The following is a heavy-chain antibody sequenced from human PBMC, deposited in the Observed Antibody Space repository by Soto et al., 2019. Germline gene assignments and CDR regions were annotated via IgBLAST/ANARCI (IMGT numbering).Heavy chain of an antibody. V-gene: IGHV4-34*01. Sequence: SETLSLTCAAYGGSFSGYLWTWIRQPPVKGLEWIGEINHSGTTNYNPSLKSRVAVSVDTSKNQFSLKVTSVTAADTALYYCARGISIREAPDKTYFDSWGHGTLATVSS. CDR2: INHSGTT. D-gene: IGHD3-3*02. CDR3: ARGISIREAPDKTYFDS. J-gene: IGHJ4*01. CDR1: GGSFSGYL.